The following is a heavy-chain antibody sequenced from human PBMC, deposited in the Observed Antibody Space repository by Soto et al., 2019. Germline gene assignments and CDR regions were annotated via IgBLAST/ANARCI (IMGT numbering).Heavy chain of an antibody. Sequence: GGSLRLSCAASGFTFDDYAMHWVRQAPGKGLEWVSGISWNSGSIGYADSVKGRFTISRDNAKNSLYLQMNSLRAEDTALYYCAKDTGYSYGYLSAWGQGTLVTVSS. CDR1: GFTFDDYA. V-gene: IGHV3-9*01. J-gene: IGHJ5*02. CDR3: AKDTGYSYGYLSA. D-gene: IGHD5-18*01. CDR2: ISWNSGSI.